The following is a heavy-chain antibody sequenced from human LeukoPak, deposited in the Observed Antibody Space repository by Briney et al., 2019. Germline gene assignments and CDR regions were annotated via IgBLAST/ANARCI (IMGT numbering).Heavy chain of an antibody. CDR2: IYYSGST. J-gene: IGHJ5*02. CDR3: AGAKAGWFDP. V-gene: IGHV4-39*07. Sequence: SETLSLTCTVSGGSISSSSYYWGWIRQPPGKGLEWIANIYYSGSTYYNPSLKSRVTISVDTSKNQFSLKLYSVTAADTAVYYCAGAKAGWFDPWGQGTLVTVSS. CDR1: GGSISSSSYY.